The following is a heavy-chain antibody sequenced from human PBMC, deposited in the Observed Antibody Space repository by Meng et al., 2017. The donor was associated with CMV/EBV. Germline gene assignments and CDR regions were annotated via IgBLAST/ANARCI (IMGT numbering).Heavy chain of an antibody. CDR1: GYTFTGHY. CDR2: INPNSGGT. Sequence: ASVKVSCKASGYTFTGHYLHWVRQAPGQGLEWMGWINPNSGGTYYAQKFQGRAIMTRDTSTRIAYMDLSRLRSDDTALYYCAREWRRRRYDGNYNVPDGFDIWGQGTMVTVSS. D-gene: IGHD1-26*01. CDR3: AREWRRRRYDGNYNVPDGFDI. J-gene: IGHJ3*02. V-gene: IGHV1-2*02.